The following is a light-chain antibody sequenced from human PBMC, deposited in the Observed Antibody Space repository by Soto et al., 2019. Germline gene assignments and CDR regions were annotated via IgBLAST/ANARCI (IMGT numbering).Light chain of an antibody. CDR3: HQYGSSPRT. Sequence: EIVLTQSPDTLSLSPGERATLACRASQSVSSNYLAWYRQKPGQAPRLLIYGASSRATGIPDRFSGSGSGTDFTLTISGLEPEDFAVYYCHQYGSSPRTFGQGTKVEIK. V-gene: IGKV3-20*01. J-gene: IGKJ1*01. CDR2: GAS. CDR1: QSVSSNY.